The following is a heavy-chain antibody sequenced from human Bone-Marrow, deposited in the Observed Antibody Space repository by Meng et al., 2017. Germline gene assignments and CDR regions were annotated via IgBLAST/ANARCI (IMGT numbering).Heavy chain of an antibody. CDR1: GDTFRDYA. CDR2: IIPILDTA. V-gene: IGHV1-69*13. J-gene: IGHJ4*02. D-gene: IGHD5-24*01. CDR3: AKTRDGYTSYYFDN. Sequence: SVKVSCKASGDTFRDYAIGWVRQAPGQGLEWMGGIIPILDTANYAQRFQGRVTITADESTSTAYMELSSLGSEDTAVYYCAKTRDGYTSYYFDNWGQGTLVTVSS.